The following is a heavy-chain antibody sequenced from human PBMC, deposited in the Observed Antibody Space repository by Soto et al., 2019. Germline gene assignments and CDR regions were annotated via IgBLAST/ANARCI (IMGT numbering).Heavy chain of an antibody. CDR2: ISSGSSHI. J-gene: IGHJ4*02. Sequence: PGGSLRLSCAGSGFTFSRYGMNWVRQAPGKGLEWVSSISSGSSHIYYADSVKGRFTTSRDNARNSLYLQMNSLRAEDTAIYYCARDALVVAVNPPDYWGQGTLVTVSS. CDR3: ARDALVVAVNPPDY. CDR1: GFTFSRYG. D-gene: IGHD3-22*01. V-gene: IGHV3-21*01.